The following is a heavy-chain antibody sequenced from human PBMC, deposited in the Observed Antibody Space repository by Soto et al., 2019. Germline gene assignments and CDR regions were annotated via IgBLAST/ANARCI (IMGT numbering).Heavy chain of an antibody. CDR2: IYYSGST. V-gene: IGHV4-59*01. D-gene: IGHD5-18*01. CDR1: GGSISSYY. CDR3: AREVDTANYYYYYGMDV. J-gene: IGHJ6*02. Sequence: SETLSLTCTVSGGSISSYYWSWIRQPPGKGLEWIGYIYYSGSTNYNPSLKSRVTISVDTSKNQFSLKLSSVTAADTAVYYCAREVDTANYYYYYGMDVWGQGTTVTV.